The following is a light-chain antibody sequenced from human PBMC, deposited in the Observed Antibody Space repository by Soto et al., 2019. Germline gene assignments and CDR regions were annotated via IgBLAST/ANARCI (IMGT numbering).Light chain of an antibody. Sequence: QSALTQPPSASGTPRQRVTISCSGSSSNIGSNTVNWYQQLPGTAPKLLIYSNNQRPSGVPDRFSGSKSGTSASLAISGLQSEDEADYYCAAWDDSLNGVVFGGGTKVTVL. CDR2: SNN. V-gene: IGLV1-44*01. J-gene: IGLJ2*01. CDR3: AAWDDSLNGVV. CDR1: SSNIGSNT.